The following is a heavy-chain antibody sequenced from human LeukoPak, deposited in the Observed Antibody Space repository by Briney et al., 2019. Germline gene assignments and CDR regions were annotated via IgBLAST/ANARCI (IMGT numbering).Heavy chain of an antibody. D-gene: IGHD3-22*01. CDR1: GYSISSGYY. CDR2: IYHSGST. Sequence: SETLSLTCAVSGYSISSGYYWGWIRQPPGKGLEWVGSIYHSGSTYYNPSLKSRVTISVDTSKNQFSLKLSSVTAADTAVYYCARHDYYDSSGYYKNWGQGTLVTVSS. J-gene: IGHJ4*02. V-gene: IGHV4-38-2*01. CDR3: ARHDYYDSSGYYKN.